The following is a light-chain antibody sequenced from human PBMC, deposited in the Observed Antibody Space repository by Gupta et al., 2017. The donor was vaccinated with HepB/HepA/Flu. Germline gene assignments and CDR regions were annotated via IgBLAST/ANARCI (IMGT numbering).Light chain of an antibody. V-gene: IGKV3-20*01. J-gene: IGKJ1*01. Sequence: EIVLTPSPGTLSLSPGERATLSCRASQSVSSSYLAWYQQKPGQAPRLLIYGASSRATGIPDRFSGSGSGTDLTLTISRLEPEDFAVYYCQQYGSSLRWTFGQGTKVEIK. CDR1: QSVSSSY. CDR3: QQYGSSLRWT. CDR2: GAS.